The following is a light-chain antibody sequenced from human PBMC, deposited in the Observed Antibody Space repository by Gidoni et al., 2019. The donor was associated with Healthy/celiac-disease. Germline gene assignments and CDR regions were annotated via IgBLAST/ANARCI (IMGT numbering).Light chain of an antibody. CDR1: QSVSRN. V-gene: IGKV3-15*01. CDR3: QQYNNWPRGT. CDR2: GAS. J-gene: IGKJ2*01. Sequence: EIVMSQSPATLSVSPGGRATLSCRASQSVSRNLAWYQQKPGQAPRLLIYGASTRATGIPARFSGSESGTECTLTISSLQSEDFAVYYCQQYNNWPRGTFGQGTKLEIK.